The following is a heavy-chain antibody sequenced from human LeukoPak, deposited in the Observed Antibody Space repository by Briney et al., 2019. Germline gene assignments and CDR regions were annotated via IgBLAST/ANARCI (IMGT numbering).Heavy chain of an antibody. Sequence: SETLSLTCTVSGGSISSGGYYWSWIRQHPGKGLEWIGYIYYSGSTYCNPSLKSRVTISVDTSKNQFSLKLSSVTAADTAVYYCARERHRNWFDPWGQGTLVTVSS. D-gene: IGHD1-14*01. CDR2: IYYSGST. CDR3: ARERHRNWFDP. V-gene: IGHV4-31*03. CDR1: GGSISSGGYY. J-gene: IGHJ5*02.